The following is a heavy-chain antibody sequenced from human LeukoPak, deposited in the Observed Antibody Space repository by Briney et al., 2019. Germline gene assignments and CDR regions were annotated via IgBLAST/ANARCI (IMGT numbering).Heavy chain of an antibody. CDR3: ARHPYQLLWLSWFDP. D-gene: IGHD2-2*01. CDR1: GGSISSYY. Sequence: SETLSLTCTVSGGSISSYYWSWIRQPPGKGLEWIGYIYYSGSTYYNPSLKSRVTISVDTSKNQFSLKLSSVTAADTAVYYCARHPYQLLWLSWFDPWGQGTLVTVSS. CDR2: IYYSGST. J-gene: IGHJ5*02. V-gene: IGHV4-59*08.